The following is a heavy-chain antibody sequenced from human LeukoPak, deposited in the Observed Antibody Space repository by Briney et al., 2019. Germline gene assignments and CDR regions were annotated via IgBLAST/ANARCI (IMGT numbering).Heavy chain of an antibody. Sequence: ASVKVSCKASGGTFSSYAISWVRQAPGQGLEWMGGIIPIFGTANYAQKFQGRVTITADESTSTAYMELSSLRSEDTAVYYCAREARYYDFWSGSQGLFDPWGQGTLVTVSS. CDR3: AREARYYDFWSGSQGLFDP. CDR1: GGTFSSYA. CDR2: IIPIFGTA. J-gene: IGHJ5*02. D-gene: IGHD3-3*01. V-gene: IGHV1-69*13.